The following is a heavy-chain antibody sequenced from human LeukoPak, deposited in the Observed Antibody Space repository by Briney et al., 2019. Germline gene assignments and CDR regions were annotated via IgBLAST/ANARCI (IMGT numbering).Heavy chain of an antibody. J-gene: IGHJ6*02. Sequence: PGGSLRLSCAASGFTFSSYAMSWVRQAPGKGLEWVSAISGSGGSTYYADSVKGRFTISRDNSKNTLYLQMNSLRAEDTAVYYCAKDESGSYYYYYGMDVWGQGTTVTVSS. D-gene: IGHD1-26*01. CDR1: GFTFSSYA. V-gene: IGHV3-23*01. CDR3: AKDESGSYYYYYGMDV. CDR2: ISGSGGST.